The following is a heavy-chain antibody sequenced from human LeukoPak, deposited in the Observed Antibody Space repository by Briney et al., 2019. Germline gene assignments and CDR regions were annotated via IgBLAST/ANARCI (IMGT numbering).Heavy chain of an antibody. CDR3: AKDTGYYYDSRGYHFDY. V-gene: IGHV3-23*01. CDR1: GFTFSGYA. J-gene: IGHJ4*02. D-gene: IGHD3-22*01. CDR2: ISGSGCST. Sequence: GGSLRLSCAASGFTFSGYAMSWVRQAPGRGLEWVSAISGSGCSTYYADSVKGRFTISRDNFKNTPYLQMNSLRAEDTAVYYCAKDTGYYYDSRGYHFDYWGQGTLVTVSS.